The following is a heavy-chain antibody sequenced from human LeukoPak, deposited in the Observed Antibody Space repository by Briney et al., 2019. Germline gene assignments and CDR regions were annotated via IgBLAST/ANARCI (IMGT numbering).Heavy chain of an antibody. CDR2: ISSSGQYI. CDR1: GFMFSDYS. D-gene: IGHD1-1*01. CDR3: ARDKRLANFDY. V-gene: IGHV3-21*01. Sequence: GGSLRLSCAASGFMFSDYSLNWVRQAPGKGLEWISSISSSGQYIYYADSVKGRFTISRDNAKNSVYLQMNTLTEEDTAIYYCARDKRLANFDYWGQGILVTVSS. J-gene: IGHJ4*02.